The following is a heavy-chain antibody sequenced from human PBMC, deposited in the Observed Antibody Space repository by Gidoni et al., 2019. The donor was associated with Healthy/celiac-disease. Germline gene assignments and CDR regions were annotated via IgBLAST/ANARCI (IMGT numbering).Heavy chain of an antibody. CDR1: GGSISSYY. Sequence: QVQLQESGPGLVKPSETLSLTCTVSGGSISSYYWSWIRQPPGKGLEWIGYIYYSGSTNYNPSLKSRVTISVDTSKNQFSLKLSSVTAADTAVYYCARSTGTVVTAAGVWGQGTLVTVSS. CDR2: IYYSGST. CDR3: ARSTGTVVTAAGV. D-gene: IGHD2-15*01. V-gene: IGHV4-59*01. J-gene: IGHJ4*02.